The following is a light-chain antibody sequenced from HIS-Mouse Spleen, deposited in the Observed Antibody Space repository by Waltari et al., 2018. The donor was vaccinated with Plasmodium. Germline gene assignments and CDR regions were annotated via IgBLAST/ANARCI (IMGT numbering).Light chain of an antibody. V-gene: IGLV3-10*01. CDR1: ALPKKY. Sequence: SYELTQPPSVSVSPGQTARITCSGDALPKKYAYWYQQKSGQAPGLVIYKDSKRPSGFPERFSGSSSGTMATLTIRVAQVEDEADYYCYSADSSGNHRVFGGGTKLTVL. CDR3: YSADSSGNHRV. J-gene: IGLJ3*02. CDR2: KDS.